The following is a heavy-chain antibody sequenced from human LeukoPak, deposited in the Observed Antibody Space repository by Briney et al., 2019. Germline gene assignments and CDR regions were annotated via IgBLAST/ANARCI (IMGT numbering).Heavy chain of an antibody. D-gene: IGHD2-2*01. CDR1: GYTFTGYY. Sequence: ASVKVSCKASGYTFTGYYMHWVRQAPGQGLEWMGWINPNSGGTNYAQKFQGRVTMTRDTSISIAYMELSRLRSDDTAVYYCASTGSFIVVVPATYAFDIWGQGPMVTVSS. CDR2: INPNSGGT. J-gene: IGHJ3*02. CDR3: ASTGSFIVVVPATYAFDI. V-gene: IGHV1-2*02.